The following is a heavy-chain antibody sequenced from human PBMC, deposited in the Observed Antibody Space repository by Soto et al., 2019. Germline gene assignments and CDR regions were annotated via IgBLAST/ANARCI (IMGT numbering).Heavy chain of an antibody. Sequence: PSETLSLTCTVSGGSISSYYWSWIRQPPGKGLEWIGYIYYSGSTNYNPSLKSRVTISVDTSKNQFSLKLSSVTAADTAVYYCARGFRSISWYYYYGMDVWGQGTTVTVSS. CDR3: ARGFRSISWYYYYGMDV. V-gene: IGHV4-59*01. CDR1: GGSISSYY. D-gene: IGHD6-13*01. J-gene: IGHJ6*02. CDR2: IYYSGST.